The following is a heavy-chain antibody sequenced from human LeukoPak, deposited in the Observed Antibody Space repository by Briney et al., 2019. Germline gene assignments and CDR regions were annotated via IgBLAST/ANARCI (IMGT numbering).Heavy chain of an antibody. CDR1: GFTFRNYA. V-gene: IGHV3-23*01. J-gene: IGHJ4*02. CDR2: ISDNGLST. Sequence: GGSLRLSCAASGFTFRNYAISWVRQAPGKGLERVSSISDNGLSTSYARSVKGRFTISRDDAKNTVYLQMNSLRAEDTAFYYCARNLTGYHQRLDYWGQGTLVTVSS. D-gene: IGHD3-9*01. CDR3: ARNLTGYHQRLDY.